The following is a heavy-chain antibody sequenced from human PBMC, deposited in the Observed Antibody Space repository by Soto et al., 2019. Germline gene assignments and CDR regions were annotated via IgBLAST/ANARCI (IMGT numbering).Heavy chain of an antibody. V-gene: IGHV1-8*01. CDR3: VKEMAPTSIGSLYYNYGMDV. Sequence: ASVKFSCKASGYTFTSYDINWVRQASGQGLEWMGWMNPNSGNTGYAQKFQGRVTMTKNTSISTAYMELSSLRREDTAVYYCVKEMAPTSIGSLYYNYGMDVWGQGATVTVSS. J-gene: IGHJ6*02. CDR2: MNPNSGNT. CDR1: GYTFTSYD. D-gene: IGHD2-21*02.